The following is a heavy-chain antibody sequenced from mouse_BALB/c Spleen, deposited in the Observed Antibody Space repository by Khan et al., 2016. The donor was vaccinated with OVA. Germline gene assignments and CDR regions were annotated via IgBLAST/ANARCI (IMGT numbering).Heavy chain of an antibody. J-gene: IGHJ3*01. D-gene: IGHD2-14*01. V-gene: IGHV1-4*01. Sequence: VQLQESGAELARPGASVKMSCKASGYTFTSYTMHWVKQRPGQGLDWIGYINPTNGYTNYNQKFKDKATLTADKSSSTAYMQLSSLTSEDSAIYYCVREVAYYRSDGWFAYWGQGTLVTVSA. CDR2: INPTNGYT. CDR1: GYTFTSYT. CDR3: VREVAYYRSDGWFAY.